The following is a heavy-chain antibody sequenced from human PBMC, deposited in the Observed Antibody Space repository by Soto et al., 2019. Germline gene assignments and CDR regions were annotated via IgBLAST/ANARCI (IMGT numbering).Heavy chain of an antibody. Sequence: GASVKVSCKVSGYTLSEVSIHWVRQTPGKGLEWMGGFDPENDETSYAQKFQGRVTLTEDTSTDTAYLELSSLRSEDTAIYYCAIAAYCSGATCYSGYNWFDPWGQGTQVTVS. J-gene: IGHJ5*02. CDR3: AIAAYCSGATCYSGYNWFDP. CDR1: GYTLSEVS. CDR2: FDPENDET. V-gene: IGHV1-24*01. D-gene: IGHD2-2*01.